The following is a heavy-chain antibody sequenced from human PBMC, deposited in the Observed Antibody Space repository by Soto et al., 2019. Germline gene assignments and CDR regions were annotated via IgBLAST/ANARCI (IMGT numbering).Heavy chain of an antibody. CDR1: GGSFSGYY. V-gene: IGHV4-34*01. CDR3: ARPGDIVATIRMGAFDI. J-gene: IGHJ3*02. CDR2: INHSGST. D-gene: IGHD5-12*01. Sequence: SETLSLTCAIYGGSFSGYYWSWIRQPPGKGLEWIGEINHSGSTNYNPSLKSRVTISVDTSKNQFSLKLSSVTAADTAVYYCARPGDIVATIRMGAFDIWGQGTMVTVSS.